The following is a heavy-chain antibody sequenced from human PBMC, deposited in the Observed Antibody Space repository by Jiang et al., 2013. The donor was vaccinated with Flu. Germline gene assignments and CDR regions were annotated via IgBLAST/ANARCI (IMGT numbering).Heavy chain of an antibody. V-gene: IGHV3-53*01. J-gene: IGHJ4*02. CDR1: GFSVSREY. CDR3: ARALTWGKYGSNLYYFDY. CDR2: IYSDGTT. D-gene: IGHD7-27*01. Sequence: QLLESGGGLIQPGGSLRLSCAASGFSVSREYMGWVRQAPGKGLEWVSVIYSDGTTYYGDSVQGRFTISRDTSKNTLFLQMNSLRADDTAVFYCARALTWGKYGSNLYYFDYWGQGTLVTVSS.